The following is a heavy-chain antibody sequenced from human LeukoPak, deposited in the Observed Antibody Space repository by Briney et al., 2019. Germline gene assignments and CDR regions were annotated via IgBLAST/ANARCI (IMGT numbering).Heavy chain of an antibody. D-gene: IGHD3-22*01. Sequence: SETLSLTCTVSGGSITNYYWSWIRQPPGKGLEWIGYISYSGSTNYSPSLKSRVTISVDTSKKQFSLKLTSVTAADTAVYYCARGTTYDSGTDYYFNYWGQGTLVTVSS. V-gene: IGHV4-59*08. CDR1: GGSITNYY. CDR3: ARGTTYDSGTDYYFNY. J-gene: IGHJ4*02. CDR2: ISYSGST.